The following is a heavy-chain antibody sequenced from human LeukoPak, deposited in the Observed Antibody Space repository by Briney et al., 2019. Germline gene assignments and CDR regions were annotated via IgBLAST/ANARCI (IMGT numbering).Heavy chain of an antibody. D-gene: IGHD2-21*02. J-gene: IGHJ4*02. V-gene: IGHV4-59*01. CDR2: ILHSGTT. CDR1: GGSISSFY. Sequence: SETLSLTCTVSGGSISSFYWSWIRQPPGKGLEWIGHILHSGTTSYNPSLKSPVTISIDPSKNQFSLKLNSVTAADTAVYYCARDGSHCGGDCLDYWGQGSLVTVSS. CDR3: ARDGSHCGGDCLDY.